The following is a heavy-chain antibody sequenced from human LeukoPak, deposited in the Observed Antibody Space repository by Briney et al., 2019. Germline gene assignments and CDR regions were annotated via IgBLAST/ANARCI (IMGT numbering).Heavy chain of an antibody. J-gene: IGHJ4*02. CDR2: IKTDGSNT. CDR3: AKAQYGGNVWGSGSYLSY. D-gene: IGHD3-16*01. V-gene: IGHV3-74*01. CDR1: GFTFSSYW. Sequence: QPGGSLRLSCAASGFTFSSYWMHWVRQAPGKGLVWVSRIKTDGSNTYYAHSVKGRFTISRDNAKNTLYMQMNSLRAEDTAVYYCAKAQYGGNVWGSGSYLSYWGQGTLVTVSS.